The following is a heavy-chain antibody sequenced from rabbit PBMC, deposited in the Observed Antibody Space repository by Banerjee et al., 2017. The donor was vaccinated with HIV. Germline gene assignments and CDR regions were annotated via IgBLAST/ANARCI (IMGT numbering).Heavy chain of an antibody. CDR1: GFDFNSWFM. V-gene: IGHV1S45*01. Sequence: QEQLVESGGGLVKPGGSLTLSCKVSGFDFNSWFMNWVRQAPGKGLEWIACINAVTGKAVYASWAKGRFTFSKTSSTTVTLQMTSLTPADTATYFCARAFHGSSGYKLWGPGTLVTVS. CDR3: ARAFHGSSGYKL. D-gene: IGHD1-1*01. CDR2: INAVTGKA. J-gene: IGHJ4*01.